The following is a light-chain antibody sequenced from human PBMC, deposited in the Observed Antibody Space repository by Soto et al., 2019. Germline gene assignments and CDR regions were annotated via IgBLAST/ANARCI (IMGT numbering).Light chain of an antibody. CDR3: SSYAGSNNFGV. Sequence: QYALTQPPSASGSPGQSVTISCTGTSSDVGGYSYVSWYQQHPGKAPKLMIYEVSKRPSGVPDRFSGSKSGNTASLTVSGLQAEDEADYYCSSYAGSNNFGVFGGVTKLTVL. CDR1: SSDVGGYSY. J-gene: IGLJ3*02. CDR2: EVS. V-gene: IGLV2-8*01.